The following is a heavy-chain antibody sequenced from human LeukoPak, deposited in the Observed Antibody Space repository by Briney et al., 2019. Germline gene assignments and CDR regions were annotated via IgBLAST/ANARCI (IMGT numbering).Heavy chain of an antibody. J-gene: IGHJ4*02. CDR1: GFTFRNYG. D-gene: IGHD4/OR15-4a*01. V-gene: IGHV3-53*01. CDR3: ARRAGAYSHPYDY. Sequence: GGSLRLSCAASGFTFRNYGMSWVRQAPGKGLEWVSFIYSDNTHYSDSVKGRFTISRDNSKNTLYLQMNSLRVEDTAVYYCARRAGAYSHPYDYWGQGTLVTVSS. CDR2: IYSDNT.